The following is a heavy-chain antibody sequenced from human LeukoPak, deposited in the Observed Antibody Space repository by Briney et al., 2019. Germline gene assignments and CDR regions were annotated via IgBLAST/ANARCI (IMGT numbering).Heavy chain of an antibody. CDR3: ARGGSEYQLPNWFGP. CDR2: IYPGDSDT. Sequence: GESLKISCKGSGYSFTSYWIGWVRQMPGKGLEWMGIIYPGDSDTRYSPSFQGQVTISADKSISTAYLQWSSLKASDTAMYYCARGGSEYQLPNWFGPWGQGTLVTVPS. V-gene: IGHV5-51*01. CDR1: GYSFTSYW. D-gene: IGHD2-2*01. J-gene: IGHJ5*02.